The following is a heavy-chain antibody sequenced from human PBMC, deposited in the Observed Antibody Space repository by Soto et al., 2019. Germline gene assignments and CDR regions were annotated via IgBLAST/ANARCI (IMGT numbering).Heavy chain of an antibody. CDR2: LYWHDDK. Sequence: GQTLEHHTQSPTIPCPFSGFSLSTTGVSVSWIRQPPGKALEWLAPLYWHDDKRYSPSLKSRLTITKDTSKNQVVLTMANMDPVFSCSYYCGDLGCSTVGLYSFD. J-gene: IGHJ4*01. V-gene: IGHV2-5*04. CDR3: GDLGCSTVGLYSFD. CDR1: GFSLSTTGVS. D-gene: IGHD2-21*01.